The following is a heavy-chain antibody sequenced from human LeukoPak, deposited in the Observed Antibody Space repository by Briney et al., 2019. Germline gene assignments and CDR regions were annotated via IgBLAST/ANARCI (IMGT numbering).Heavy chain of an antibody. CDR1: GFTFSSYR. V-gene: IGHV3-21*01. CDR3: AIEPRDDYSSGSYREVLGY. J-gene: IGHJ4*02. D-gene: IGHD3-22*01. Sequence: GGSLRLSCAASGFTFSSYRMNWVRQAPGKGLEWVSSISSSSSYIYYADSVKGRFTISRDNAKNSLYLQMNSLRAEDTAVYYCAIEPRDDYSSGSYREVLGYWGQGTLVTVSS. CDR2: ISSSSSYI.